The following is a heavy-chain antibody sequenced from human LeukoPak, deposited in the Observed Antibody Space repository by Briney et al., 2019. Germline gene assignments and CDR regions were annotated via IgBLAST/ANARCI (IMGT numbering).Heavy chain of an antibody. D-gene: IGHD6-6*01. CDR3: ARDSSSSYYYYYMDV. J-gene: IGHJ6*03. CDR2: IIPIFGTA. Sequence: SVKVSCNASGGTFSSYAISWVRQAPGQGLEWMGRIIPIFGTANYAQKFQGRVTITTDESTSTAYMELSSLRSEDTAVYYCARDSSSSYYYYYMDVWGKGTTVTVSS. CDR1: GGTFSSYA. V-gene: IGHV1-69*05.